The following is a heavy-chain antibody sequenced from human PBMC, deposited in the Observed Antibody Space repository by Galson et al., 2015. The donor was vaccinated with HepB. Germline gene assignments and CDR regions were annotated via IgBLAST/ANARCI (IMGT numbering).Heavy chain of an antibody. CDR1: GFSLSTSGMC. D-gene: IGHD3-10*01. CDR3: AHSTRRGCDAFDI. V-gene: IGHV2-70*11. CDR2: IDWDDDK. Sequence: PALVKPTQTLTLTCTFSGFSLSTSGMCVSWIRQPPGKALEWLARIDWDDDKYYSTSLKTRLTISKDTSKNQVVLTMTNMDPVDTATYYCAHSTRRGCDAFDIWGQGTMVTVSS. J-gene: IGHJ3*02.